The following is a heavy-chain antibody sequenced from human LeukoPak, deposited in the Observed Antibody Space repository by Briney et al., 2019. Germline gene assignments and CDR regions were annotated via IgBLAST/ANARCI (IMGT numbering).Heavy chain of an antibody. CDR2: IYYSGST. CDR1: GGSISSSSYY. D-gene: IGHD3-10*01. V-gene: IGHV4-39*02. J-gene: IGHJ4*02. CDR3: ARDFSMGWFGELLEDYFDY. Sequence: PSETLSLTCTVSGGSISSSSYYWGWIRQPPGKGLEWIGSIYYSGSTYYNPSLKSRVTISVDTSKNQSSLKLSSVTAADTAVYYCARDFSMGWFGELLEDYFDYWGQGTLVTVSS.